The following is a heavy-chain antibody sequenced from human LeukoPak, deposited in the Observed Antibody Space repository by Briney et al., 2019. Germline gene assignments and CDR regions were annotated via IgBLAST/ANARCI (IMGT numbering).Heavy chain of an antibody. Sequence: ASVKVSCKASGYTFTSYYMHWVRQAPGQGLEWMGGIIPIFGTANYAQKFQGRVTITADKSTSTAYMELSSLRSEDTAVYYCARDSRDANFDYWGQGTLVTVSS. CDR2: IIPIFGTA. D-gene: IGHD2-2*01. J-gene: IGHJ4*02. CDR1: GYTFTSYY. CDR3: ARDSRDANFDY. V-gene: IGHV1-69*06.